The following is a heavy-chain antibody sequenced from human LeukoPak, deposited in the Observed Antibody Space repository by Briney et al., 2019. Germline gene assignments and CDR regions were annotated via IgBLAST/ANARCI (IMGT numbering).Heavy chain of an antibody. V-gene: IGHV1-18*01. J-gene: IGHJ3*02. D-gene: IGHD3-9*01. CDR3: ARDYRVTTARYDILTGYYLGPDAFDI. CDR2: ISAYNGNT. Sequence: ASVKVSCKASGYTFTSYGISWVRQAPGQGLEWMGWISAYNGNTNFAQKVQGRVTLTTDTSTNTASMELRSLRSDDTALYYCARDYRVTTARYDILTGYYLGPDAFDIWGQGTMVTVSS. CDR1: GYTFTSYG.